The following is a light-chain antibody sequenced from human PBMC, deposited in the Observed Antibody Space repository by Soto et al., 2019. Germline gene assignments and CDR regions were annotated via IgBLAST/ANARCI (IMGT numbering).Light chain of an antibody. J-gene: IGLJ1*01. CDR2: QDS. V-gene: IGLV3-1*01. Sequence: SYELTQPPSVSVSPGQRARITCSGDKLGDKYACWYQQKPGQSPVLVIYQDSKRPSGIPERFSGSNSGNTATLTISGTQAMDEADYYCQAWDSSTAVFGTGTKVTVL. CDR3: QAWDSSTAV. CDR1: KLGDKY.